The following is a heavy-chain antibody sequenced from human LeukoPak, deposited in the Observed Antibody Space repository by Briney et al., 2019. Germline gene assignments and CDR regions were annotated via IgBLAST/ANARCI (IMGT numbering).Heavy chain of an antibody. CDR2: ISAYNGNT. Sequence: ASVKVSCKASGYTFTSYGISWVRQAPGQGLEWMGWISAYNGNTNYAQKLQGRVTMTTDTSASTAYMELRSLRSDDTAVYYCARDGTYYAIKDSSWYWFDPWGQGTLDTVSS. CDR3: ARDGTYYAIKDSSWYWFDP. V-gene: IGHV1-18*04. D-gene: IGHD6-13*01. CDR1: GYTFTSYG. J-gene: IGHJ5*02.